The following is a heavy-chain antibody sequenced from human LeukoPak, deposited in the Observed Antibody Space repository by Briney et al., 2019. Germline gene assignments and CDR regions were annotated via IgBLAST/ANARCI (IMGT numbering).Heavy chain of an antibody. V-gene: IGHV3-23*01. Sequence: GGSLRLSCAASGFTFSSYAMSWVRQAPGKGLEWVSAISGSGGSTYYADSVKGRFTISRDNSKNTLYLQMNSLRAEDTAVYYCARDPGYCSSTSCYGDYFDCWGQGTLVTVSS. D-gene: IGHD2-2*01. CDR1: GFTFSSYA. J-gene: IGHJ4*02. CDR2: ISGSGGST. CDR3: ARDPGYCSSTSCYGDYFDC.